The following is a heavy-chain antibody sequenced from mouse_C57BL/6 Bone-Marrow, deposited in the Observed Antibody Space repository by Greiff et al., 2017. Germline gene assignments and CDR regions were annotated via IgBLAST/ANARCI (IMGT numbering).Heavy chain of an antibody. CDR1: GYTFTDYY. J-gene: IGHJ2*01. Sequence: VQLQQSGPELVKPGASVKISCKASGYTFTDYYMNWVKQSHGKSLEWIGDINPNNGGTSYNQKLKGKATLTVDKSSSTAYMELRSLTSEDSAVYYCARDYYGSRWYFDYWGQGTILTVAA. V-gene: IGHV1-26*01. D-gene: IGHD1-1*01. CDR3: ARDYYGSRWYFDY. CDR2: INPNNGGT.